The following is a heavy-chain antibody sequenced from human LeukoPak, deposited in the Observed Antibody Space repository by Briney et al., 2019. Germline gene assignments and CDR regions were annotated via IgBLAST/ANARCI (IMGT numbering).Heavy chain of an antibody. D-gene: IGHD3-10*01. Sequence: ASVKVSCKASGYTFTSYYMHWVRQAPGQGLEWMGIINPSGGSTSYAQKFQGRVTMTRDTSTSTVYMELSSLRSEDTAVYYCARDSPQSYGSGSWAYFDYWGQGTLVTVSS. J-gene: IGHJ4*02. CDR1: GYTFTSYY. V-gene: IGHV1-46*01. CDR2: INPSGGST. CDR3: ARDSPQSYGSGSWAYFDY.